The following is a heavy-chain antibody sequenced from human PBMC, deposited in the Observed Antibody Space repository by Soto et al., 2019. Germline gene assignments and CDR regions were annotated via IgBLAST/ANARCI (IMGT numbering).Heavy chain of an antibody. D-gene: IGHD4-17*01. CDR2: ISYDGSNK. CDR3: AKDGDYGGNSFPDY. J-gene: IGHJ4*02. Sequence: GSLRLSCAASGFTFSSYGMHWVRQAPGKGLEWVAVISYDGSNKYYADSVKGRFTISRDNSKNTLYLQMNSLRAEDTAVYYCAKDGDYGGNSFPDYWGQGTLVTVSS. CDR1: GFTFSSYG. V-gene: IGHV3-30*18.